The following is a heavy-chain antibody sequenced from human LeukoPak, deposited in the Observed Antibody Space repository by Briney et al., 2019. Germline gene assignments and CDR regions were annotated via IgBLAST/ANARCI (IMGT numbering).Heavy chain of an antibody. CDR2: IYTDDNT. J-gene: IGHJ4*02. CDR1: GFSLSNYG. D-gene: IGHD1-26*01. CDR3: ARYSGSLLRHY. Sequence: GGSLRLSCAGSGFSLSNYGMHWVRQAPGKGLEWVSVIYTDDNTYYADSVKGRFTISRDNSKNTLYLQMNSLRAEDTAVYYCARYSGSLLRHYWGQGTLVTVSS. V-gene: IGHV3-53*01.